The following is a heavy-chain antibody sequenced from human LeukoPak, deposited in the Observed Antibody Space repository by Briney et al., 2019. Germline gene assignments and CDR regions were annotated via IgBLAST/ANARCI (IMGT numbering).Heavy chain of an antibody. V-gene: IGHV3-74*01. CDR1: GFXFSGYW. D-gene: IGHD1-26*01. Sequence: GGSLRLSCAASGFXFSGYWIHWVRQAPGKGLVCVSGINSDGSGTRYADSVKGRFTISRDNAKNTLYLQMNSLRAEDTAVYYCARGRGNYYANWFDPWGQGTLVTVSS. J-gene: IGHJ5*02. CDR2: INSDGSGT. CDR3: ARGRGNYYANWFDP.